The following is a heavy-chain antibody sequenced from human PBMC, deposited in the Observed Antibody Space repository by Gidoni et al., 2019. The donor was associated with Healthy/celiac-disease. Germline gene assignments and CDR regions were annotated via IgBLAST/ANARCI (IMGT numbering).Heavy chain of an antibody. CDR3: ARRPFQWELLLDAFDI. CDR2: IYYSGNT. V-gene: IGHV4-39*01. D-gene: IGHD1-26*01. Sequence: GWIRQPPGKGLEWIGSIYYSGNTYYNPSLKSRVPISVDTSKNQFSLKLNSVTAADTDVYYCARRPFQWELLLDAFDIWGQGTMVTVSS. J-gene: IGHJ3*02.